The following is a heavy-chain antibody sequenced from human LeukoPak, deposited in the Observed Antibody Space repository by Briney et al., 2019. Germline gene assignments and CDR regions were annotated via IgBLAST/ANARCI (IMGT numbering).Heavy chain of an antibody. CDR2: INSDGSST. CDR1: GLSFSTYW. Sequence: PGGSLRLSCAASGLSFSTYWMHWVRQAPEKGLVWVSRINSDGSSTSYADSVKGRVIISRDSATNTLYLRVNSLRAEDTAVYYCAIGFYGFSYWGQGTLVTVPS. V-gene: IGHV3-74*01. D-gene: IGHD3-3*01. J-gene: IGHJ4*02. CDR3: AIGFYGFSY.